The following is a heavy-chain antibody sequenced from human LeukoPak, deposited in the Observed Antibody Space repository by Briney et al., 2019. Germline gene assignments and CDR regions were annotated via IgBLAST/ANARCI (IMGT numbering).Heavy chain of an antibody. CDR1: GGSFSGYY. CDR2: INHSGST. J-gene: IGHJ4*02. CDR3: ARAVTYYFDY. D-gene: IGHD2-21*02. V-gene: IGHV4-34*01. Sequence: KSSETLSLTCAVYGGSFSGYYWSWIRQPPGKGLEWIGEINHSGSTNYNPSLKSRVTISVGTSKNQFSLKLSSVTAADTAVYYCARAVTYYFDYWGQGTLVTVSS.